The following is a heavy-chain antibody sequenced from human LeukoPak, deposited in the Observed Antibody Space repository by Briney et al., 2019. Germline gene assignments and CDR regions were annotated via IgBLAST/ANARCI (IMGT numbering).Heavy chain of an antibody. CDR2: IYFSGST. Sequence: PWGTLSLTCAVSGVSITSFYWSWIRQPPGKGLEWIGYIYFSGSTNYNPSLKSRVTVSLEATKNQVSLMLSSVSGADAAAFYYASTGYCIGGSCYSNYFDHWGQGTLVTVSS. J-gene: IGHJ4*02. V-gene: IGHV4-59*08. CDR1: GVSITSFY. D-gene: IGHD2-15*01. CDR3: ASTGYCIGGSCYSNYFDH.